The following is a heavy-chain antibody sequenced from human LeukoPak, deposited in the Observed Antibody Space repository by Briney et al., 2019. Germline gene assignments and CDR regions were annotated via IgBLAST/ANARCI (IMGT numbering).Heavy chain of an antibody. J-gene: IGHJ4*02. CDR1: GFTFSTYN. V-gene: IGHV3-30*03. CDR3: ARQSLAASGLDY. CDR2: VKEDGSFI. D-gene: IGHD6-13*01. Sequence: GGSLRLSCAASGFTFSTYNMNWVRQVPGKGLDWVAVVKEDGSFISYTSSVKGRFTISRDNSKNTVVLQMNSLRVDDTAIYYCARQSLAASGLDYWGQGMLVTVSS.